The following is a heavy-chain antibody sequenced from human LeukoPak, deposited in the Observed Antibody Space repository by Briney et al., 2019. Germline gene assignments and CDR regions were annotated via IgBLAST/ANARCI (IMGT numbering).Heavy chain of an antibody. CDR1: GCSISSCGYS. V-gene: IGHV4-30-2*01. CDR3: ARSSGPFDY. Sequence: SDTLSLTCGVSGCSISSCGYSWRWIRPPPGKGLEWIGYIYHSGSTYYNPSLKSRVTISVDRSKNQFSLKLSSVTAADTAVYYCARSSGPFDYWGQGTLVTVSS. J-gene: IGHJ4*02. CDR2: IYHSGST. D-gene: IGHD3-22*01.